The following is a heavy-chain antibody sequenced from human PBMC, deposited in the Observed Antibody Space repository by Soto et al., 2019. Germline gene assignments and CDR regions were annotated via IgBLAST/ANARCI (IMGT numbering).Heavy chain of an antibody. D-gene: IGHD5-18*01. CDR2: IYYSGTT. J-gene: IGHJ5*02. CDR3: ARLVWSYGTWFDP. CDR1: GGSISSGGYY. Sequence: SETLSLTCTVSGGSISSGGYYWSWIRHHPGKGLEWIGYIYYSGTTYYNPSLKSRVTISVDTSKNQFSLKLSSVTAADTAVYYCARLVWSYGTWFDPWGQGTLVTVSS. V-gene: IGHV4-31*03.